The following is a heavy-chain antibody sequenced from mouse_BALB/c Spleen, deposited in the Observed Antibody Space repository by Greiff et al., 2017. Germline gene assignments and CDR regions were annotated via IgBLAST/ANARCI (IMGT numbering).Heavy chain of an antibody. Sequence: EVHLVESGGGLVQPGGSLRLSCATSGFTFTDYYMSWVRQPPGKALEWLGFIRNKANGYTTEYSASVKGRFTISRDNSQSILYLQMNTLRAEDSATYYCARDEGNYYGSSYGFAYWGQGTLVTVSA. CDR1: GFTFTDYY. CDR3: ARDEGNYYGSSYGFAY. J-gene: IGHJ3*01. V-gene: IGHV7-3*02. CDR2: IRNKANGYTT. D-gene: IGHD1-1*01.